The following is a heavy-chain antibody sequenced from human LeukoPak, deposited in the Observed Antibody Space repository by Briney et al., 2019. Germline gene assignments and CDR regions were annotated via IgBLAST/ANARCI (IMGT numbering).Heavy chain of an antibody. J-gene: IGHJ4*02. CDR3: AKSDYMVRGVPDY. CDR1: GFTFSSYG. V-gene: IGHV3-9*01. D-gene: IGHD3-10*01. CDR2: ISWNSGSI. Sequence: PGGSLRLSCAASGFTFSSYGMHWVRQAPGKGLEWVSGISWNSGSIGYADSVKGRFTISRDNAKNSLYLQMNSLRAEDTALYYCAKSDYMVRGVPDYWGQGTLVTVSS.